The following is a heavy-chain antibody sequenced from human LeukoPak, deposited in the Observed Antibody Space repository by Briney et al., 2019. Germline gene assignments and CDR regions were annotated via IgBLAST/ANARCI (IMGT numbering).Heavy chain of an antibody. CDR2: IYYSGST. Sequence: SQTLSLTCTVSGGSISSGGYYWSWIRQHPGKGLEWIGYIYYSGSTYYNPSLKSRVTISVDTSKNQFSLKLSSVTAADTAVYCCARVRRDGYNYDYWGQGTLVTVSS. CDR1: GGSISSGGYY. J-gene: IGHJ4*02. V-gene: IGHV4-31*03. D-gene: IGHD5-24*01. CDR3: ARVRRDGYNYDY.